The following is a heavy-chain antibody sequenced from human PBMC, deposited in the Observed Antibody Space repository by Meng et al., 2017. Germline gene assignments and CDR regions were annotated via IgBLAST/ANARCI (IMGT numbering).Heavy chain of an antibody. CDR1: GYTFTTHS. Sequence: HLVHSRSELKHPWTLVMVSSKASGYTFTTHSMNWVRQLPGQGLEWMGWNNPNTGNPTYAQCFTGRFVFSLDTSVSTAYLQISSLKAEDTAVYYCARACSPPSSSSSFHDYWGQGTLVTVSS. CDR2: NNPNTGNP. J-gene: IGHJ4*02. D-gene: IGHD6-6*01. V-gene: IGHV7-4-1*02. CDR3: ARACSPPSSSSSFHDY.